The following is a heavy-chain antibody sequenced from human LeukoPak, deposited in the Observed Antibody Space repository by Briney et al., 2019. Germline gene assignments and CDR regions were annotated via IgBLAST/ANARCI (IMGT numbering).Heavy chain of an antibody. J-gene: IGHJ4*02. Sequence: GGSLRLSCAASGFTFSSYSMNWVRQAPGKGLEWVSSISSSSTTMYYAESVKGRFTISRDNAKNSLYLQMNSLRAEDTAVYYCARHRSSWLIDYWGQGTLVTVSS. CDR1: GFTFSSYS. D-gene: IGHD6-6*01. V-gene: IGHV3-48*01. CDR2: ISSSSTTM. CDR3: ARHRSSWLIDY.